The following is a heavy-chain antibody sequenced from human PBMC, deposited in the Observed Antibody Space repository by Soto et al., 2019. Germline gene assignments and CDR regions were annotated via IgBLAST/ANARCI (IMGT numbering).Heavy chain of an antibody. D-gene: IGHD6-19*01. CDR3: AREGNPAIAVAVFLDAFDI. J-gene: IGHJ3*02. CDR2: ISSSGSPI. Sequence: EVQLVESGGGLVQPGGSLRLSCAASGFTFSSYEMNWDRQAPGKGLEWVSYISSSGSPIYYADSVKGRFTISRDNAKSSLYLQMNSLRAEDTAVYYCAREGNPAIAVAVFLDAFDIWGLGTMVTVSS. CDR1: GFTFSSYE. V-gene: IGHV3-48*03.